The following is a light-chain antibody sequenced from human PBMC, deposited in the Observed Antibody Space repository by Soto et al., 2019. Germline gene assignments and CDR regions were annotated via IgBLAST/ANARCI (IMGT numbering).Light chain of an antibody. CDR1: TSNIGRNS. J-gene: IGLJ2*01. V-gene: IGLV1-51*01. CDR3: GPWDSSLGVVV. Sequence: QSVLPQPHSGSAAPGQKVTISCSGSTSNIGRNSVSWYQHLQGTAPELLVYDNSNPPSGIPDRFSGSRSGTSTTLGITGLQTGDEADYNCGPWDSSLGVVVFGGGTKL. CDR2: DNS.